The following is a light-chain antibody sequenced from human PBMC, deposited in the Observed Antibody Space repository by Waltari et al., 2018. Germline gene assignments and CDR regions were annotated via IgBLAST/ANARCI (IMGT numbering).Light chain of an antibody. V-gene: IGKV3-20*01. J-gene: IGKJ1*01. Sequence: EVVFTQSPGTLSCSPGEAATLSCRASQSVGRYLAWYQQKPGKAPRLLIYDASTRATGVPARFSGSGSGTDFTLTISRLESEDFAVYYCQKNVNIPATFGPGTKVEIK. CDR3: QKNVNIPAT. CDR1: QSVGRY. CDR2: DAS.